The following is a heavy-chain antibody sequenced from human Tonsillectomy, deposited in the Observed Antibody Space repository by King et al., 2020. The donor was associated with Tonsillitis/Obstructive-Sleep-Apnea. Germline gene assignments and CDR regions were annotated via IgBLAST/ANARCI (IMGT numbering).Heavy chain of an antibody. CDR2: IYYSGST. CDR3: ASRSLSGYHWYFDL. CDR1: GGSISSGGYY. V-gene: IGHV4-31*03. D-gene: IGHD3-22*01. Sequence: VQLQESGPGLVKPSQTLSLTCTVSGGSISSGGYYWSWIRQHPGKGLEWIGYIYYSGSTYYNPSLKSRVTISVDTSKNQFSRKLSSVTAADTAVYYCASRSLSGYHWYFDLWGRGTLVTVSS. J-gene: IGHJ2*01.